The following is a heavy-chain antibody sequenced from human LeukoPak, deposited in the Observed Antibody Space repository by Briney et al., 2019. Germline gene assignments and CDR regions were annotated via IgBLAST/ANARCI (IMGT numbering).Heavy chain of an antibody. Sequence: GGSLRLSCAASGFTVRGNFMTWVRQAPGKGLEWVSVIYGGGTTYYADSVKGRFTISRDNSKNTLYLQMNSLRAEDTAVYYCARGPTAQEDFDYWGQGTLVTVSS. CDR3: ARGPTAQEDFDY. V-gene: IGHV3-53*01. CDR2: IYGGGTT. J-gene: IGHJ4*02. CDR1: GFTVRGNF.